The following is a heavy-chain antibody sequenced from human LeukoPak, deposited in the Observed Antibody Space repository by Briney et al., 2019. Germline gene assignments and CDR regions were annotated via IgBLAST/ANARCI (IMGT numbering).Heavy chain of an antibody. CDR1: GFIFSSYS. D-gene: IGHD3-3*01. CDR3: AVFRTRKHAFDI. J-gene: IGHJ3*02. Sequence: GGSLRLSCAASGFIFSSYSMNWVRQAPGKGLEWVSYISSSSSSIYYADSVKGRFTISRDNAKNSLYLQMNSLRDEDTAVYYCAVFRTRKHAFDIWGQGTMVTVSS. V-gene: IGHV3-48*02. CDR2: ISSSSSSI.